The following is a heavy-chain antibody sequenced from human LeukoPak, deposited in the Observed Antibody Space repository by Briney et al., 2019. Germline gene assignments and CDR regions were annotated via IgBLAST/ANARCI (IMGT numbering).Heavy chain of an antibody. J-gene: IGHJ4*02. CDR1: GFTFSSYG. CDR3: AKGVYCSSTSCYRYGDYTFDY. V-gene: IGHV3-30*02. Sequence: GGSLRLSCAASGFTFSSYGMHWVRQAPGKGLEGVAFIRYDGSNKYYADSVKGRFTISRDNSKNTLYLQMNSLRAVDTAVYYCAKGVYCSSTSCYRYGDYTFDYWGQGTLVTVSS. CDR2: IRYDGSNK. D-gene: IGHD2-2*01.